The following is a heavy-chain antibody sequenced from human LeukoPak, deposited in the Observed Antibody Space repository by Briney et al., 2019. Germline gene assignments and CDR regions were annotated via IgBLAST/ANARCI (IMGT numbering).Heavy chain of an antibody. CDR1: GFTFSSFW. D-gene: IGHD4-11*01. V-gene: IGHV3-48*04. Sequence: PGGSLRLSCAASGFTFSSFWVHWVRQAPGKGLEWVSYISSSGSTIYYADSVKGRFTISRDNAKNSLYLQMDSLRAEDTAVYYCARRRSNYLPILDYWGQGTLVTVSS. J-gene: IGHJ4*02. CDR2: ISSSGSTI. CDR3: ARRRSNYLPILDY.